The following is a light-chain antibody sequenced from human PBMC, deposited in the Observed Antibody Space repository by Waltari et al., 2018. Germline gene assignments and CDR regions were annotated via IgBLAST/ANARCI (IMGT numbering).Light chain of an antibody. V-gene: IGKV2-28*01. CDR3: MQALQTPFT. CDR2: LGS. CDR1: QSLLHSNRYSY. J-gene: IGKJ3*01. Sequence: DIVMTQSPLSLPVTPGEPASIPCRSSQSLLHSNRYSYLDWYLQKPGQSPQLLISLGSNRASGVPDRFSGSGSGTDFTLKISRVEAEDVGVYYCMQALQTPFTFGPGTKVDIK.